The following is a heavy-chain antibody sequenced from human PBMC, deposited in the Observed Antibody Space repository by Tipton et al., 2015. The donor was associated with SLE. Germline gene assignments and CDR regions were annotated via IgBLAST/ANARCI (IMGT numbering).Heavy chain of an antibody. CDR1: GFTFLSYA. CDR3: ARVAMGSFDY. V-gene: IGHV3-23*01. Sequence: GSLRLSCTASGFTFLSYAMSWVRQSPGKGLEWVSLISGSGGNTYYADSVKGRFTISRDNSKNTVHLQMNSLRADDAAVYYCARVAMGSFDYWGQGILVTVSS. CDR2: ISGSGGNT. J-gene: IGHJ4*02. D-gene: IGHD5-18*01.